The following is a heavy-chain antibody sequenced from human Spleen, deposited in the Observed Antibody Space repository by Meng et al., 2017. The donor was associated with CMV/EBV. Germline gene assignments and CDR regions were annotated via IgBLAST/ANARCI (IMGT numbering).Heavy chain of an antibody. CDR3: ARSARIAAAVNWFDP. CDR2: INPNSGGT. V-gene: IGHV1-2*02. D-gene: IGHD6-13*01. J-gene: IGHJ5*02. Sequence: SEYPFTGYYMHWVRQAPGQGLEWMGWINPNSGGTNYAQKFQGRVTMTRDTSISTAYMELSRLRSDDTAVYYCARSARIAAAVNWFDPWGQGTLVTVSS. CDR1: EYPFTGYY.